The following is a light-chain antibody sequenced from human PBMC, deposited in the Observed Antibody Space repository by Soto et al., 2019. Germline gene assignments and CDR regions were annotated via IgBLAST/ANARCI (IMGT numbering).Light chain of an antibody. CDR2: GNS. J-gene: IGLJ3*02. CDR1: SSNIGAGYD. Sequence: QSVLTQPPSVSGAQGQRVTISCTGSSSNIGAGYDVHWYQQIPGTAPKLLIYGNSNRPSGVPDRFSGSKSGTSASLAITGLLAEDEADYYCQSYDSSLSGWLFGGGTKLTVL. CDR3: QSYDSSLSGWL. V-gene: IGLV1-40*01.